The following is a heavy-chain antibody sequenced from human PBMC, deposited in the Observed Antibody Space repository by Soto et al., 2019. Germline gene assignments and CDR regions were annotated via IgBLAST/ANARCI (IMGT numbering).Heavy chain of an antibody. Sequence: EVQLLESGGGLVQPGGSLRLSCAASGFTFSSYAMSWVRQAPGKGLEWVSAISGSGGSTYYADSVTGRFTISRDNSKNTLYLQMNSLRAEDTAVYYCAKSIHLGYCSGGSCYGAFDIWGQGTMVTVSS. V-gene: IGHV3-23*01. CDR2: ISGSGGST. CDR1: GFTFSSYA. J-gene: IGHJ3*02. D-gene: IGHD2-15*01. CDR3: AKSIHLGYCSGGSCYGAFDI.